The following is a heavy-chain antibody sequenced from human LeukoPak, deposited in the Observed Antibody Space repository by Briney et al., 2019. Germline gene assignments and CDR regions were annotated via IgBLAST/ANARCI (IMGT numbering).Heavy chain of an antibody. V-gene: IGHV3-66*01. J-gene: IGHJ4*02. D-gene: IGHD3-10*01. Sequence: GGSLRLSCAASGFTVSSNYMSWVRQDPGKGLEWVSVIYSGGSTYYADSVKGRFTISRDNSKNTLYLQMNSLRAEDTAVYYCARDSGLTVRGVNWGQGTLVTVSS. CDR1: GFTVSSNY. CDR3: ARDSGLTVRGVN. CDR2: IYSGGST.